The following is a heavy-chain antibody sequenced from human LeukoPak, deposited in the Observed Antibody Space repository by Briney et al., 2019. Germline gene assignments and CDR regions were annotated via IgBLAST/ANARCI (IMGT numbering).Heavy chain of an antibody. D-gene: IGHD6-25*01. CDR3: ARDRGRYYMDV. CDR1: GFTFDDYG. CDR2: INWNGGST. Sequence: GGSLRLSCAASGFTFDDYGMSWVRHAPGKVLEWVSGINWNGGSTGYADSVKGRFTISRENAKNSLYLQMNSLRAGDTAVYYCARDRGRYYMDVWGKGTTVTISS. J-gene: IGHJ6*03. V-gene: IGHV3-20*04.